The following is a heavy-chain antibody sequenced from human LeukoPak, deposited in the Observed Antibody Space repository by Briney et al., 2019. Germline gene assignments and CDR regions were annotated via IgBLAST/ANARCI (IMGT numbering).Heavy chain of an antibody. V-gene: IGHV3-74*01. CDR1: GFTFSSYW. CDR3: ARDCGSTSCLFDY. CDR2: INTDGSST. Sequence: GGSLRLSCAASGFTFSSYWMHWVRQAPGKGLVWVSRINTDGSSTSYADSVKGRFTISRDNAKNTLYLQMNSLRAEDTAVYYCARDCGSTSCLFDYWGRGTLVTVSS. J-gene: IGHJ4*02. D-gene: IGHD2-2*01.